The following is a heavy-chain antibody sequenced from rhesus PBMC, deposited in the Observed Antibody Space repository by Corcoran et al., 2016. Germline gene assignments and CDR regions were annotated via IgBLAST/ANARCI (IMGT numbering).Heavy chain of an antibody. V-gene: IGHV4-165*01. CDR3: ANKIPFKRVDV. J-gene: IGHJ5-1*01. Sequence: QVQLQESGPGLVKPSETLSLSCAVSGGSFSGYYWAWIRQPPGQGLEWIGYVSGSSGSTDYNPSLKSRATISTDTSKNQFSLKLTSVTAADTAVYYCANKIPFKRVDVWGPGVLVTVSS. CDR1: GGSFSGYY. CDR2: VSGSSGST.